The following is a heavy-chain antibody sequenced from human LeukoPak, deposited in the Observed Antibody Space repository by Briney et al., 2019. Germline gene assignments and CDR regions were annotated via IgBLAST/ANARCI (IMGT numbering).Heavy chain of an antibody. CDR1: GGSISSYY. V-gene: IGHV4-59*08. D-gene: IGHD5-12*01. J-gene: IGHJ5*02. CDR3: ARQGGYVSWFDP. Sequence: PSETLSLTCTVSGGSISSYYWSWIRQPPGKGLEWIGYIYYSGSTNYNPSLKSRATISVDTSKNQFSLKLSSVTAADTAVYYCARQGGYVSWFDPWGQGTLVTVSS. CDR2: IYYSGST.